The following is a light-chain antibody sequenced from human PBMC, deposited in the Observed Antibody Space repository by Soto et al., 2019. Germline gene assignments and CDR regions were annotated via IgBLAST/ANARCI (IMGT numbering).Light chain of an antibody. J-gene: IGLJ1*01. CDR1: ISDVGGNKF. V-gene: IGLV2-14*03. Sequence: QSVLTQPASLSVSPGQSITISCTGTISDVGGNKFVSWYQQYPGKAPKLMICDVSNRPSGVSNRFSGSKSGNTASLTISGLQAEDEADYYCSSFTGTNYVFGTGTKVTV. CDR2: DVS. CDR3: SSFTGTNYV.